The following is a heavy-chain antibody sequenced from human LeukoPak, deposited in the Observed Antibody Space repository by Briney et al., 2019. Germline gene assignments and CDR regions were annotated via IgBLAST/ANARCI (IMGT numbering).Heavy chain of an antibody. CDR2: IKQDGSEK. Sequence: GGSLRLSCATSGFTFSTYWMSWVRQAPEKGLEWVANIKQDGSEKYYVDSVKGRFTISRDNAKNSLYLQMNSLRVEDTAVYYCARDCCGSGGLHYWGQGTLVTVSS. J-gene: IGHJ4*02. CDR1: GFTFSTYW. CDR3: ARDCCGSGGLHY. V-gene: IGHV3-7*01. D-gene: IGHD6-19*01.